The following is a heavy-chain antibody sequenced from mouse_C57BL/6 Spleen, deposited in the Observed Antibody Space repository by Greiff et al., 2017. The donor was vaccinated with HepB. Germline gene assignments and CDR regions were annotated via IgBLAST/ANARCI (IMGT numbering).Heavy chain of an antibody. D-gene: IGHD2-5*01. Sequence: ESGPGLVKPSQSLSLTCSVTGYSITSGYYWNWIRQFPGNKLEWMGYISYDGSNNYNPSLKNRISITRDTSKNQFFLKLNSVTTEDTATYYCARGDYSNGFAYWGQGTLVTVSA. CDR3: ARGDYSNGFAY. CDR1: GYSITSGYY. V-gene: IGHV3-6*01. J-gene: IGHJ3*01. CDR2: ISYDGSN.